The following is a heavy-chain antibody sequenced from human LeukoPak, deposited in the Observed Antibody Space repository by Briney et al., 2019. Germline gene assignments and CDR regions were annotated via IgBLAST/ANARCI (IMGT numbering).Heavy chain of an antibody. CDR3: AKDPTYYYDSSGYYPSDY. D-gene: IGHD3-22*01. CDR1: GFTFSSYG. J-gene: IGHJ4*02. V-gene: IGHV3-30*02. Sequence: GGSLRLSCAASGFTFSSYGMHWVRQAPGKGLEWVAFIRYDGSNKYYADSVKGRFTISRDNSKNTLYLQMNSLRAEDTAVYYCAKDPTYYYDSSGYYPSDYWGQGTLVTVSS. CDR2: IRYDGSNK.